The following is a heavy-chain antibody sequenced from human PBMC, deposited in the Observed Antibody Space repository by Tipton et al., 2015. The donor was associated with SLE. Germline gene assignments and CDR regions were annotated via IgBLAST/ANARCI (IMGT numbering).Heavy chain of an antibody. CDR3: ARAPPLRWYDY. J-gene: IGHJ4*02. Sequence: TLSLTCAVYGGSFSGYYWSWIRQPPGKGLEWIGEINHSGSTNYNPSLKSRVTISVDTSKNQFSLKLSSVTAADTAVYYCARAPPLRWYDYWGQGTLVTVSS. D-gene: IGHD6-13*01. V-gene: IGHV4-34*01. CDR2: INHSGST. CDR1: GGSFSGYY.